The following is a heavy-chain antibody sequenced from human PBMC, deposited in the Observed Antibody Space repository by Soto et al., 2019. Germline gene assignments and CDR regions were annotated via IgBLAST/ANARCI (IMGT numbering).Heavy chain of an antibody. J-gene: IGHJ4*02. Sequence: QVQLVQSGAEVKKPGSSVKVSCKASGGTFSPYTINWVRQAPGQGLEWMGRIIPFHGVTNYAQKFKARVIITADKSTSTAYMELSGLRFEDTAMYYCTRDWEITVSTWSFGGFWGRGTLVTVSS. CDR3: TRDWEITVSTWSFGGF. D-gene: IGHD3-10*01. V-gene: IGHV1-69*08. CDR1: GGTFSPYT. CDR2: IIPFHGVT.